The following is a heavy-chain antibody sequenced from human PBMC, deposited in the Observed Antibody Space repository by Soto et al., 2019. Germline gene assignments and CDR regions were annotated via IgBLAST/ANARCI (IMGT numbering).Heavy chain of an antibody. CDR3: AGFRGYSYGYFADY. CDR2: IIPIFGTA. J-gene: IGHJ4*02. V-gene: IGHV1-69*06. CDR1: GGTFSSYA. D-gene: IGHD5-18*01. Sequence: KVSCKASGGTFSSYAISWVRQAPGQGLEWMGGIIPIFGTANYAQKFQGRVTITADKSTSTAYMELSSLRSEDTAVYYCAGFRGYSYGYFADYWGQGTLVTVSS.